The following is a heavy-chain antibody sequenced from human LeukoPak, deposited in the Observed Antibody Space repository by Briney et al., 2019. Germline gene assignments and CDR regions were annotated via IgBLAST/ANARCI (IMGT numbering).Heavy chain of an antibody. D-gene: IGHD2-2*01. J-gene: IGHJ6*03. CDR3: AKGNCSSTSCYYYYYYMDV. CDR1: GFTFSYYW. CDR2: IKQDGSEK. V-gene: IGHV3-7*03. Sequence: PGGSLRLSCAASGFTFSYYWMNWVRQAPGKGLEWVANIKQDGSEKYYVDSVKGRFTISRDNAKNSLYLQMNSLRAEDTALYYCAKGNCSSTSCYYYYYYMDVWGKGTTVTVSS.